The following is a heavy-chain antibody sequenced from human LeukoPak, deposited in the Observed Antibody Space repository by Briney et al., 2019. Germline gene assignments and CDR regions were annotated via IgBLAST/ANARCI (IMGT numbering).Heavy chain of an antibody. CDR1: GGSISSYF. CDR2: IYYSGST. Sequence: PSETLSLTCTVSGGSISSYFWSWIRQPPGKGLEWIGNIYYSGSTNYNPSLKSRVTISVDTSKNQFPLKLTSVTAADTAVYYCARHLEGKFDYWGQGTLVTVSS. J-gene: IGHJ4*02. CDR3: ARHLEGKFDY. V-gene: IGHV4-59*08. D-gene: IGHD1-1*01.